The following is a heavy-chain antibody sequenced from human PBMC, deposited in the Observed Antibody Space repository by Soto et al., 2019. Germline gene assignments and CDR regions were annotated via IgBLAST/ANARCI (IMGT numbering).Heavy chain of an antibody. V-gene: IGHV1-46*03. CDR3: GRVGSSGWYDAFDI. Sequence: QVQLVQSGAEVKKPGASVRASCKASGYTFTNYYLHWVRQVPGQGLEWMGVMHPTGDSTTFALKFQGRVTMTGDTSTSTVSMELSSLRSEDTAVYYCGRVGSSGWYDAFDIWGQGTMVTVAS. CDR2: MHPTGDST. CDR1: GYTFTNYY. J-gene: IGHJ3*02. D-gene: IGHD6-19*01.